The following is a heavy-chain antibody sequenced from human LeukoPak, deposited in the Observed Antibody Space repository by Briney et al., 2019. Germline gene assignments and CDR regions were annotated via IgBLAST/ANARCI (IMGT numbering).Heavy chain of an antibody. J-gene: IGHJ4*02. CDR1: GFTFTSSA. Sequence: ASVKLSCKASGFTFTSSAVQWVRQARGQRLEWIGWIVVGSGNTNYAQKFQERVTITRDMSTSTAYMELSSLRSEDTAVYYCAADYGSGSYVDFDYWGQGTLVTVSS. V-gene: IGHV1-58*01. CDR2: IVVGSGNT. D-gene: IGHD3-10*01. CDR3: AADYGSGSYVDFDY.